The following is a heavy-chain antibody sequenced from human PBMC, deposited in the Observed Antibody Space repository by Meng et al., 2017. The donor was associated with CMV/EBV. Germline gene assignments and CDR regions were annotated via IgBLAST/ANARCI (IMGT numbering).Heavy chain of an antibody. D-gene: IGHD6-13*01. J-gene: IGHJ4*02. CDR1: GFTFSGYG. Sequence: WGGFGFTFSGYGMHWVRQAPGKGLEWVAVIWYDGSNKYYADSVKGRFTISRDNSKNTLYLQMNSLRAEDTAVYYCANSRYSSSWYSYWGQGTLVTVSS. CDR2: IWYDGSNK. V-gene: IGHV3-33*06. CDR3: ANSRYSSSWYSY.